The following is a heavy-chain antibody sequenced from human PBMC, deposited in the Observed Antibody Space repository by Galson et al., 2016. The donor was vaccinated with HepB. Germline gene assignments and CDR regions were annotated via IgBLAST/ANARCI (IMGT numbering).Heavy chain of an antibody. CDR3: ARDRFWGITFGGVGYFDY. D-gene: IGHD3-16*01. Sequence: ETLSLTCAVSGGSISSNHWWSWVRQPPGKGLEWIGEIFHTGGTNYNPSLKSRVSISVDKPKNHFSLNLSSVTAADTAIYYCARDRFWGITFGGVGYFDYWGQGILVTVSS. V-gene: IGHV4-4*02. CDR1: GGSISSNHW. CDR2: IFHTGGT. J-gene: IGHJ4*02.